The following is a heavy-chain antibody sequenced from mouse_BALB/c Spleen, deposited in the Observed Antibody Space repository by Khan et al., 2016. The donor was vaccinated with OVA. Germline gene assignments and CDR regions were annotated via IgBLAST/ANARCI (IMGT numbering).Heavy chain of an antibody. CDR2: INPSNGGT. D-gene: IGHD3-1*01. CDR3: TRRWKDRATLWFAY. V-gene: IGHV1S81*02. J-gene: IGHJ3*01. Sequence: QVRLQQSGAELVKPGASVKLSCKASGYTFTSYYMYWLKQRPGQGLEWIGEINPSNGGTNFHEKFKSKATLTVDKSSSTAYMQLSSLTSEASAVYYGTRRWKDRATLWFAYWGQGTLVTVSA. CDR1: GYTFTSYY.